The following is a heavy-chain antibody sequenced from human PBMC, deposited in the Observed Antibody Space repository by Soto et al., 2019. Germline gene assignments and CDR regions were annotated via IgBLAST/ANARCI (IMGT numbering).Heavy chain of an antibody. CDR1: GGTFSSYA. V-gene: IGHV1-69*05. Sequence: SVKVSCKASGGTFSSYAIRWVRQAPGQGLEWMGGIIPIFGTTNYAQKFQGRVTITTDESTSTAYMELSSLRSEDTALYYCARFEYSSSSDTPYYYYYGMDVWGQGTTVTVSS. CDR2: IIPIFGTT. CDR3: ARFEYSSSSDTPYYYYYGMDV. J-gene: IGHJ6*02. D-gene: IGHD6-6*01.